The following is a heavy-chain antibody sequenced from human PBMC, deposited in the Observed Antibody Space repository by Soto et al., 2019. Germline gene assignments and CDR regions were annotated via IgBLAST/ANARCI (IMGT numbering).Heavy chain of an antibody. J-gene: IGHJ6*02. D-gene: IGHD3-3*01. Sequence: VGSLRLPCTASGCTFSGHGRHWVRQTPGKGLEWVAVISYDGSNKYYADSVKGRFTISSDNSKNTLYLQMNSLRAEDTAVYYCAKIGHYDFWTSSAMDVWGQGTTVTVS. CDR2: ISYDGSNK. CDR1: GCTFSGHG. V-gene: IGHV3-30*18. CDR3: AKIGHYDFWTSSAMDV.